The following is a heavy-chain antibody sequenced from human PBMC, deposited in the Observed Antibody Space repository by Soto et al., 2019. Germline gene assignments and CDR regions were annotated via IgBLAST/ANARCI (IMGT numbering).Heavy chain of an antibody. J-gene: IGHJ6*02. CDR3: ARDRYYYDSSGYYYGMDV. V-gene: IGHV4-59*01. CDR2: IYYSGST. CDR1: GGSISSYY. Sequence: PSETLSLTCTVSGGSISSYYWSWIRQPPGKGLEWIGYIYYSGSTNYNPSLKSRATISVDTSKNQFSLKLSSVTAADTAVYYCARDRYYYDSSGYYYGMDVWGQGTTVTVSS. D-gene: IGHD3-22*01.